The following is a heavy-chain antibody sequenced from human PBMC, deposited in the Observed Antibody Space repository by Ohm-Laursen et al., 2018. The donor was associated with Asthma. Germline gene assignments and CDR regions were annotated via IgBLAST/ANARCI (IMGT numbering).Heavy chain of an antibody. D-gene: IGHD6-13*01. J-gene: IGHJ4*02. Sequence: TLSLTCTVSGGSISSGGYYWSWIRQHPGKGLEWIGYIYYSGSTYYNPSLKSRVTISVDTSKNQFSLKLSSVTAADTAVYYCARDGGSSWGFDYWGQGTLVTVSS. CDR2: IYYSGST. CDR3: ARDGGSSWGFDY. CDR1: GGSISSGGYY. V-gene: IGHV4-31*03.